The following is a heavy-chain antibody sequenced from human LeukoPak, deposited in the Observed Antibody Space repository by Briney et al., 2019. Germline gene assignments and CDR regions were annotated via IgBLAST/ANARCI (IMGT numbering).Heavy chain of an antibody. CDR1: GFTFKSYW. V-gene: IGHV3-7*01. J-gene: IGHJ4*02. CDR2: VKEDGSEK. CDR3: AGLSGEWEPHAY. D-gene: IGHD1-14*01. Sequence: GGSLRLSCAASGFTFKSYWMSWVRQAPGKGLEWVANVKEDGSEKYYVGSVKGRFTISRDNADNSLYLQMNSLGVEDTAVYYCAGLSGEWEPHAYWGQGTLVTVSS.